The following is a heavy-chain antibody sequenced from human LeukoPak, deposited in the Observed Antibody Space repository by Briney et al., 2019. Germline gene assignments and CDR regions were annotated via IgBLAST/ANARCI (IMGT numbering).Heavy chain of an antibody. J-gene: IGHJ4*02. Sequence: ETLSLTCTVSGGSVTDYYWSWIRQSPGKGLEWIGYIYYTGTSYNPSLKSRVTISADTSKNQFSLKLISVTAADTAVYYCASRKLGNDYWGQGTLVTVSS. D-gene: IGHD7-27*01. CDR2: IYYTGT. CDR1: GGSVTDYY. CDR3: ASRKLGNDY. V-gene: IGHV4-59*02.